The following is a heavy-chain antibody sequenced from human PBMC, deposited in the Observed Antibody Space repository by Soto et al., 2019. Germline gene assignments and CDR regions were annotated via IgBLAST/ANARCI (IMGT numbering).Heavy chain of an antibody. D-gene: IGHD3-22*01. Sequence: QVQLVQSGAEVKKPGSSVKVSCKASGGTFSSYAISWVRQAPGQGLEWMGGIIPIFGTANYAQKFQGRVTITADESTSTAYMELSSLTSEDTAVYYCASDQLVIVGAPTHFDIWGQGTMVTVSS. J-gene: IGHJ3*02. V-gene: IGHV1-69*12. CDR3: ASDQLVIVGAPTHFDI. CDR2: IIPIFGTA. CDR1: GGTFSSYA.